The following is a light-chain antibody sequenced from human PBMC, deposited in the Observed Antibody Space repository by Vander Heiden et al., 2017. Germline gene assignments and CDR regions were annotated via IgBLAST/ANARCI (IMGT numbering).Light chain of an antibody. CDR2: KAS. V-gene: IGKV1-5*03. CDR1: QSISSW. CDR3: KQYNTYPWT. J-gene: IGKJ1*01. Sequence: DIQMTQSPSTLSASVGDRVTITCRASQSISSWLAWYQQKPGKAPKLLIYKASSLESGVPSRFSGSGSGTGFTLTISSLQPDDFATYYCKQYNTYPWTFGQGTKVEIK.